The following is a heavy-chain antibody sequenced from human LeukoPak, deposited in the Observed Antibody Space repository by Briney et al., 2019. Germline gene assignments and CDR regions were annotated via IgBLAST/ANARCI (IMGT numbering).Heavy chain of an antibody. CDR1: GYTLTELS. D-gene: IGHD3-9*01. CDR3: ARDRAYFDWLLSSYFDY. V-gene: IGHV1-24*01. Sequence: ASVKVSCKVSGYTLTELSMHWVRQAPGKGLEWMGGFDPEDGETIYAQKFQGRVTITRDTSASTAYMELRSLRSDDTAVYYCARDRAYFDWLLSSYFDYWGQGTLVTVSS. J-gene: IGHJ4*02. CDR2: FDPEDGET.